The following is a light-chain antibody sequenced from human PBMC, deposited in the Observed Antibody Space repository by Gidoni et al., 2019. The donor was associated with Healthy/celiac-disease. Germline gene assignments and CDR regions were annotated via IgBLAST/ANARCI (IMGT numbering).Light chain of an antibody. CDR3: QQYNSYSRT. Sequence: DIQMPQSPSTLSASVGDRVPITCRASQSISSWLPWYQQKPGKAPKLLIYKASSLESGVPSRFSGSGSGTEFTLTISSLQPDDFATYYCQQYNSYSRTFGQGTKVEIK. CDR2: KAS. V-gene: IGKV1-5*03. CDR1: QSISSW. J-gene: IGKJ1*01.